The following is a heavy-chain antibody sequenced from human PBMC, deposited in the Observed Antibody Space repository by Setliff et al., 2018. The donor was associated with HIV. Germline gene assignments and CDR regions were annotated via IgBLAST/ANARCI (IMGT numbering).Heavy chain of an antibody. CDR2: IIPIFGTA. CDR1: GGTFSSYA. CDR3: ARGDTYYHDRSGYVKSALDAFDI. Sequence: SVKVSCKASGGTFSSYAISWVRQAPGQGLEWMGGIIPIFGTANYAQKFQGRVTITTDESTSTAYMELSSLRSEDTAVYYCARGDTYYHDRSGYVKSALDAFDIWGRGTMVTV. J-gene: IGHJ3*02. D-gene: IGHD3-22*01. V-gene: IGHV1-69*05.